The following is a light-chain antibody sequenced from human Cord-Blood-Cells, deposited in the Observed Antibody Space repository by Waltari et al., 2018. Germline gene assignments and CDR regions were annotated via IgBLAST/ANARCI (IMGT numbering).Light chain of an antibody. CDR1: QGIRND. J-gene: IGKJ2*01. CDR3: LQDYNYYT. Sequence: AIQMTHSPSSLSASVGDSVTITCRASQGIRNDLGWYQQKPGKAPKLLIYAASSLQSGVPSRFSGSGSGTDFTLTISSLQPEDFATYYCLQDYNYYTFGQGTKLEIK. CDR2: AAS. V-gene: IGKV1-6*01.